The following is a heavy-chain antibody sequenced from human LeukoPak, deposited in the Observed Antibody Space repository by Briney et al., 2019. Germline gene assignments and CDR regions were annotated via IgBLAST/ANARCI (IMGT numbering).Heavy chain of an antibody. Sequence: SETLSLTCSVSGGSISSYYWSWIRQPPGKGLEWIGYIYYSGNINYNPSLKSRVTISVDTSKNQFSLKLSSVTAAGTAVYFCARQFLSGQWLNYFDYWGQGTLLTVSS. CDR1: GGSISSYY. J-gene: IGHJ4*02. CDR2: IYYSGNI. D-gene: IGHD6-19*01. CDR3: ARQFLSGQWLNYFDY. V-gene: IGHV4-59*08.